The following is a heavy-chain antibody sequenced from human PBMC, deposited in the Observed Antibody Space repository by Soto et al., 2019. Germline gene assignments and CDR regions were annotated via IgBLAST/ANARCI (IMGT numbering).Heavy chain of an antibody. CDR3: ANECPPEGSPTFIHLGY. CDR1: GFTFTNFA. V-gene: IGHV3-23*01. J-gene: IGHJ4*02. CDR2: INTGGST. Sequence: GGSLRLSCAASGFTFTNFAMSWVRQAPGKGLEWVSAINTGGSTFYADSVRGRFTISRDNSKNTLYLQLNSLRGDDTAIYYCANECPPEGSPTFIHLGYWGQGTLVTISS. D-gene: IGHD6-19*01.